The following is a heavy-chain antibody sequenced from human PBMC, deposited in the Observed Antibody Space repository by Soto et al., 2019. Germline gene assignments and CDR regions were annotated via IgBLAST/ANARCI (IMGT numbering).Heavy chain of an antibody. J-gene: IGHJ4*02. Sequence: PSETLSLTYDAYGRPFSAYYWTWLRQPPGTGLEWIGEINHSGSTNYNPSLKSRVTISVDTSKNQFSLKLTSVTAADTAVYYCARDKITGLFDYWGQGTLVTVSS. D-gene: IGHD2-8*02. CDR3: ARDKITGLFDY. CDR2: INHSGST. V-gene: IGHV4-34*01. CDR1: GRPFSAYY.